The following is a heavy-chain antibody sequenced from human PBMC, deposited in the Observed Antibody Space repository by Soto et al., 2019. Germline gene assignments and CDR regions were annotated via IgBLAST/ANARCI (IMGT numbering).Heavy chain of an antibody. CDR3: ARARAGYCSGGGCHPHYSHGMDV. Sequence: SETLSLTCAVYGGSFSGYYWSWIRQPPGKGLEWIGEINHSGSTNYNLSLKSRVTTSVDTSKNQFSLKPSSVTAADTAVYYCARARAGYCSGGGCHPHYSHGMDVWGQGTTVTV. CDR2: INHSGST. CDR1: GGSFSGYY. D-gene: IGHD2-8*02. J-gene: IGHJ6*02. V-gene: IGHV4-34*01.